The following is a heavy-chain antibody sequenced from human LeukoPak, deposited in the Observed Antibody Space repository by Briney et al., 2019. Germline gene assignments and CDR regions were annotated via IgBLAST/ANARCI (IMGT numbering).Heavy chain of an antibody. CDR2: INHSGST. J-gene: IGHJ6*03. CDR3: AREGQISDYHYYYYMDV. V-gene: IGHV4-34*01. D-gene: IGHD2/OR15-2a*01. Sequence: SETLSLTCAVYGGSFSGYYWSWIRQPPGKGLEWIGEINHSGSTNYNPSLKSRVTISVDTSKNQFSLKLSSVTAADTAVYYCAREGQISDYHYYYYMDVWGKGTTVTVSS. CDR1: GGSFSGYY.